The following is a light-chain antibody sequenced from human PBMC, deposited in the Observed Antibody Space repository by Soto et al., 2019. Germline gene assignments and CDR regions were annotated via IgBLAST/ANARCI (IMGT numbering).Light chain of an antibody. CDR1: QSVSSN. V-gene: IGKV3-15*01. J-gene: IGKJ2*01. CDR2: GAS. CDR3: QQYNNWPPYT. Sequence: EIVMTQSPATLSVSPGERATLSCRASQSVSSNLAWYQQKPGQAPRLLIYGASTRATGIPARFSGSGSGTDFMLTISSLQSEDFAVYYCQQYNNWPPYTFGQGTKLEIK.